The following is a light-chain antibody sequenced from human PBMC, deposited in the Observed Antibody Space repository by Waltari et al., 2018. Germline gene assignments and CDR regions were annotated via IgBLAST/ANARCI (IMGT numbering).Light chain of an antibody. V-gene: IGKV3-15*01. J-gene: IGKJ1*01. CDR2: DTS. Sequence: EIVMTQSPAVLSVSPGDRVTLSCRASQSVSGKVGWYQQRPGQVPRLVIYDTSTRATGIPDRFTGSGSGTVFPLTINSVQSDDFAIYYCLQCDNKWTFGQGTKVEFK. CDR3: LQCDNKWT. CDR1: QSVSGK.